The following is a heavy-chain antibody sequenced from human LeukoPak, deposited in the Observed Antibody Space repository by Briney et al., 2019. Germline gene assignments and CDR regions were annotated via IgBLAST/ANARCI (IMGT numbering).Heavy chain of an antibody. CDR3: AKTYAFDI. V-gene: IGHV3-23*01. CDR2: ISGSGDST. CDR1: GFPFSNYG. Sequence: PGGSLRLSCAASGFPFSNYGMSWLRQAPGKGLEWVSAISGSGDSTNYADSVKGRSTISRDNSKNTLYLQMNSLRAEDTAVYYCAKTYAFDIWGQGTLVTVSS. J-gene: IGHJ3*02.